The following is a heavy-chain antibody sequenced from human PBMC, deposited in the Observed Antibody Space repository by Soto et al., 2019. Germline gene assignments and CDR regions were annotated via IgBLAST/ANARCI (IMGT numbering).Heavy chain of an antibody. CDR1: GYSVTNDYL. J-gene: IGHJ4*02. Sequence: PSETLSLTCLVSGYSVTNDYLGAWIRQPPGKGLEWIGSISHSEGTYYNPSLKSRVTISINTSKNQFSLTLNSVTAADTALYYCARDLRGGSHDYWGQGALVTVSS. CDR3: ARDLRGGSHDY. CDR2: ISHSEGT. V-gene: IGHV4-38-2*02. D-gene: IGHD3-16*01.